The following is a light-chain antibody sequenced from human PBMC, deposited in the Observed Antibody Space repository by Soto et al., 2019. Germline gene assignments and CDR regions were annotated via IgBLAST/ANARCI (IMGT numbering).Light chain of an antibody. CDR2: AVN. CDR1: SEDIGAYDY. J-gene: IGLJ1*01. CDR3: SSYRSSDTLEV. V-gene: IGLV2-14*01. Sequence: QSVLTQPASVSASPGQSIFISCTGTSEDIGAYDYVSCYQQHPGKAPKLILYAVNDRPSGVSSRFSGSKSGNTASLTISGVQPDDEADYYCSSYRSSDTLEVFGTGTKGTVL.